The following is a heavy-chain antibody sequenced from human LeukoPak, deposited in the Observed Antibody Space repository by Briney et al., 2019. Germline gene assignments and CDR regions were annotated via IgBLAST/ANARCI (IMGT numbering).Heavy chain of an antibody. CDR1: GYSISSGYY. CDR2: IYTSGST. D-gene: IGHD3-22*01. Sequence: PSETLSLTCTVSGYSISSGYYWGWIRQPAGQGLEWIGRIYTSGSTNYNPSLKSRVTMSVDTSKNQFSLRLSSVTAADTAVYYCARASYSYDINGWVPFDYWGQGTLVTVSS. CDR3: ARASYSYDINGWVPFDY. V-gene: IGHV4-61*02. J-gene: IGHJ4*02.